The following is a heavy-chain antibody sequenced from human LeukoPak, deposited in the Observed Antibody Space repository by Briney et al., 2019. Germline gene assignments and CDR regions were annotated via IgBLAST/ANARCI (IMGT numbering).Heavy chain of an antibody. Sequence: GGSLRLSCAASGFTFSSYSMNWVRQTPGKGLEWVSYISSSSSTIYYADSVKGRFTISRDNAKNSLYLQMNSLKAEDTAVYYCARARLWAFDIWGQGTMVTVSS. CDR3: ARARLWAFDI. CDR1: GFTFSSYS. V-gene: IGHV3-48*01. D-gene: IGHD3-10*01. J-gene: IGHJ3*02. CDR2: ISSSSSTI.